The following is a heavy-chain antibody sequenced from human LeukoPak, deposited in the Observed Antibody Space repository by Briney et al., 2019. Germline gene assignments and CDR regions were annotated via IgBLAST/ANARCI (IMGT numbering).Heavy chain of an antibody. CDR3: ARGPTDYYDMDV. J-gene: IGHJ6*02. Sequence: ASVKVSCKASGYTFTSYSMHWVRQAPGQGLEWMGIINPSGGSTNYAQKFQGRVTMTRDTSTSTVYMDLGSLRSEDTAVYYCARGPTDYYDMDVWGQGTTVTVSS. CDR2: INPSGGST. V-gene: IGHV1-46*01. CDR1: GYTFTSYS.